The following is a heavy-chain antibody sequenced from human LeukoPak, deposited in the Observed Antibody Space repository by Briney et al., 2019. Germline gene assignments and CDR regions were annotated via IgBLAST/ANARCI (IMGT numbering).Heavy chain of an antibody. V-gene: IGHV3-7*01. CDR3: ARDKLQGATLFDY. Sequence: GGSLRLPCAASGFTLRTYWMSWVRQAPGKGLEWVANIKQDGSENYYVDSVKGRFTIPRDNAKNSLFLQMNSLGAEDTAVYYCARDKLQGATLFDYWGQGTLVTVSS. J-gene: IGHJ4*02. CDR2: IKQDGSEN. CDR1: GFTLRTYW. D-gene: IGHD5-24*01.